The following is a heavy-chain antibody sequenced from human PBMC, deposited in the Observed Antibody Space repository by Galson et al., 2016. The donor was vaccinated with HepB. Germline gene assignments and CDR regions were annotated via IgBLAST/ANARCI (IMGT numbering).Heavy chain of an antibody. Sequence: SETLSLTCSVSGGSISSTIYFWGWIRQPPGKGLEWIGSIYQIGSTYHNPSLKSRVTISADTSKNQFSLRLSSVTAADTAVYYCATGGHLGVPCYDSWGQGTLVTVSS. D-gene: IGHD2-8*01. J-gene: IGHJ4*02. CDR1: GGSISSTIYF. V-gene: IGHV4-39*07. CDR2: IYQIGST. CDR3: ATGGHLGVPCYDS.